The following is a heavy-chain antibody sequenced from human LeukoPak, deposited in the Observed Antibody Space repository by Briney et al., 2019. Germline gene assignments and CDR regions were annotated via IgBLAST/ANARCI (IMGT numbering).Heavy chain of an antibody. V-gene: IGHV4-59*01. Sequence: SETLSLTCTVSGGSIGTYSWNWIRQPPGKGLEWIGYIYYSGTTNYNPSLKSRVTISVDTSKNQFSLKLSSVTAADTAVYYCARDYRSSFNYWGQGTLVTVSS. D-gene: IGHD6-13*01. CDR1: GGSIGTYS. CDR3: ARDYRSSFNY. J-gene: IGHJ4*02. CDR2: IYYSGTT.